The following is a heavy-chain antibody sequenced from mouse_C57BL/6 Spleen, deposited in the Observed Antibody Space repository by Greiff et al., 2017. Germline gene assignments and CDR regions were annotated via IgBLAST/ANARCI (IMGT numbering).Heavy chain of an antibody. V-gene: IGHV1-61*01. CDR2: IYPSDSET. CDR1: GYTFTSYW. CDR3: ARSRQLRAMDY. Sequence: QVQLQQPGAELVRPGSSVKLSCKASGYTFTSYWMAWVHQRPGQGLEWIGNIYPSDSETHYKQKFKDKATLTVDKSSSTAYMQLSSLTSEDSAVYYCARSRQLRAMDYWGQGTSVTVSS. J-gene: IGHJ4*01. D-gene: IGHD3-2*02.